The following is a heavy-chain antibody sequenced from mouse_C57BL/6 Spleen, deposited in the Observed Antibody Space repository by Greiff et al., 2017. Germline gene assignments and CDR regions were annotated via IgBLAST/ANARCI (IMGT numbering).Heavy chain of an antibody. CDR3: TRKDDGYYDPRDFDV. V-gene: IGHV2-2*01. J-gene: IGHJ1*03. CDR1: GFSLASYG. Sequence: VQLQQSGPGLVQPSQSLSITCTVSGFSLASYGVHWVRQSPGKGLEWLGVIWSGGSTDYNAAFISRLSSSKDNSKSQVFFKMISLQADDTAIYYCTRKDDGYYDPRDFDVWGTGTTVTVSS. CDR2: IWSGGST. D-gene: IGHD2-3*01.